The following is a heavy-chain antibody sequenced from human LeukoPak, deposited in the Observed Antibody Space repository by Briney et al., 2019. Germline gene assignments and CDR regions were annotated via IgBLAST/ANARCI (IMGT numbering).Heavy chain of an antibody. J-gene: IGHJ6*03. CDR1: GFTFSDYT. Sequence: GGSLRLSCAASGFTFSDYTIHWVRQAPGKRLQSVSAITSNGAYTHYADSVKGRFTISRDNSRNAVFLQVGGLRIEDMAVYYCARVKMGATVSDYYYYYMDVWGTGTTVTVSS. V-gene: IGHV3-64*02. CDR2: ITSNGAYT. D-gene: IGHD1-26*01. CDR3: ARVKMGATVSDYYYYYMDV.